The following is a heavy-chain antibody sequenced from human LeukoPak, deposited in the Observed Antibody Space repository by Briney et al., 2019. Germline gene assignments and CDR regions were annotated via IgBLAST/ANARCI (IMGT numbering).Heavy chain of an antibody. CDR3: AYGTVTTVFHY. J-gene: IGHJ4*02. Sequence: GGSLRLSCAASGFTFSSYEMNWVRQAPGKGLEWVSYISSSGSTIYYADSVKGRFTISRDNAKNSLYLQMNSLRAEDTAVYYCAYGTVTTVFHYWGQGTLVTASS. CDR2: ISSSGSTI. D-gene: IGHD4-17*01. V-gene: IGHV3-48*03. CDR1: GFTFSSYE.